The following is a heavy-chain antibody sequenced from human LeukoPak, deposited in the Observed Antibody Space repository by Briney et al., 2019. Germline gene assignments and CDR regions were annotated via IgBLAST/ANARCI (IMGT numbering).Heavy chain of an antibody. CDR1: GFTFSSYW. V-gene: IGHV3-74*01. CDR2: INSDGSST. D-gene: IGHD3-16*02. J-gene: IGHJ5*02. Sequence: GGSLRLSCAASGFTFSSYWMHWVRHAPGKGLVWVSRINSDGSSTSYADSVKGRLTISRDNAKNTLYLQMNSLRAEDTAVYYCASFQKLRLGELSLYPPWGQGTLVTVSS. CDR3: ASFQKLRLGELSLYPP.